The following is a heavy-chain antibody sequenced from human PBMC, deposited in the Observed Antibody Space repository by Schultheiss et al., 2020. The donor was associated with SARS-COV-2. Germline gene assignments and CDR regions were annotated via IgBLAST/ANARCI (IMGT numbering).Heavy chain of an antibody. V-gene: IGHV1-69*06. CDR2: IIPIFGTA. CDR1: GGTFSSYA. J-gene: IGHJ5*02. Sequence: VKVSCKASGGTFSSYAISWVRQAPGQGLEWMGVIIPIFGTANYAQKFQGRVTITADKSTSTAYMELSSLRSEDTAVYYCARDHGSSSWYSGSWFDPWGQGTLVTVSS. D-gene: IGHD6-13*01. CDR3: ARDHGSSSWYSGSWFDP.